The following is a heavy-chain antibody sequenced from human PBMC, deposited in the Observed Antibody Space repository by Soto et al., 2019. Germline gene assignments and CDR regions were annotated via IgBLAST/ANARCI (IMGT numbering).Heavy chain of an antibody. J-gene: IGHJ5*02. CDR2: IYYSGTA. CDR3: ATSADNWFDP. V-gene: IGHV4-39*01. Sequence: SETLSLTCSVSGGSMSGGTFYWGWIRQPPGKGLEWIGNIYYSGTAYYDSSLKTRVTMSIDLSKNQFSLRLTSVTAADTAVYYCATSADNWFDPWGQGTLVTVSS. CDR1: GGSMSGGTFY.